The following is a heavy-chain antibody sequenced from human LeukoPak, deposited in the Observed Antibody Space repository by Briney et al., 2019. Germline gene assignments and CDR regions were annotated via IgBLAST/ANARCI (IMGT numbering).Heavy chain of an antibody. V-gene: IGHV4-31*03. D-gene: IGHD3-22*01. J-gene: IGHJ4*02. CDR1: GSSLSTSGVS. CDR2: IYYSGST. Sequence: SGPTLVKPAQTLTLTCTFSGSSLSTSGVSMGWIRQHPGKGLEWIGYIYYSGSTYYNPSLKSRVTISVDTSKNQFSLKLSSVTAADTAVYYCARAERITMIVAFDYWGQGTLVTVSS. CDR3: ARAERITMIVAFDY.